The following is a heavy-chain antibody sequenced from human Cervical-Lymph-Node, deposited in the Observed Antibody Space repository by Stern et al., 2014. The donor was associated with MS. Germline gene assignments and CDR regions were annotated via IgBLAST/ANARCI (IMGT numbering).Heavy chain of an antibody. V-gene: IGHV1-46*01. J-gene: IGHJ5*02. CDR2: INPSGGST. D-gene: IGHD2-15*01. CDR3: ATGRDCSGGSCYPGDNWFDP. CDR1: GYTFTSYY. Sequence: QVQLVQSGAEVKKPGASVKVSCKASGYTFTSYYMHWVRQAPGQGLEWMGIINPSGGSTSYAQKFQGRVTMTEDTSTDTAYMELSSLRSEDTAVYYCATGRDCSGGSCYPGDNWFDPWGQGTLVTVSS.